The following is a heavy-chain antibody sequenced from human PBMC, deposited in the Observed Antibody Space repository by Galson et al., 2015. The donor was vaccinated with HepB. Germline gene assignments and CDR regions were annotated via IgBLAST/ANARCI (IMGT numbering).Heavy chain of an antibody. D-gene: IGHD3-10*01. CDR1: GFTFSTYE. CDR3: ARDRFHGSGIYDY. CDR2: ISSGGFTI. V-gene: IGHV3-48*03. J-gene: IGHJ4*02. Sequence: SLRLSCAASGFTFSTYEMNWVRQAPGKGLEWVSYISSGGFTIYYTDSVEGRFTISRDNTKNSLYLQMNSLRAEDTAVYYCARDRFHGSGIYDYWGPGTLDTVSS.